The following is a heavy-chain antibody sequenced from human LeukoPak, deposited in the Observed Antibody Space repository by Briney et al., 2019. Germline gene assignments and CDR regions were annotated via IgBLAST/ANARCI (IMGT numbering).Heavy chain of an antibody. CDR1: GGSISSYY. J-gene: IGHJ4*02. Sequence: SETLSLTCTVSGGSISSYYWSWIRQPAGKGLEWIGRIYTSGSTNYNPSLKSRVTMSVDTSKNQFSLKLSPVTAADTAVYYCAKDGYPSSLFDYWGQGTLVTVSS. CDR2: IYTSGST. V-gene: IGHV4-4*07. D-gene: IGHD1-1*01. CDR3: AKDGYPSSLFDY.